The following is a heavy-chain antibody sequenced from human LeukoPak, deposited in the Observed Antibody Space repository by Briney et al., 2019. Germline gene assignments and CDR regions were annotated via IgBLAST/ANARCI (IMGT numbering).Heavy chain of an antibody. CDR2: ISGSGAST. J-gene: IGHJ3*01. D-gene: IGHD4-11*01. CDR1: GFTFYSYA. CDR3: ARDPGYSEFDV. V-gene: IGHV3-23*01. Sequence: GGSLRLSCAASGFTFYSYAMSWVRQAPGKGLEWVSAISGSGASTYYADSVKGRFTISRDNAKNSVSLQMNSLRVDDTAVYYCARDPGYSEFDVWGQGARVIVSS.